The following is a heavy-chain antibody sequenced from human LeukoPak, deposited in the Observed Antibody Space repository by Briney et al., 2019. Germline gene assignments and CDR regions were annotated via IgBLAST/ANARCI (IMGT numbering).Heavy chain of an antibody. CDR3: ARDYSSGWYRNTGDAFDI. V-gene: IGHV1-18*01. J-gene: IGHJ3*02. CDR2: ISAYNGNT. D-gene: IGHD6-19*01. Sequence: ASVKVSCKASGYTFTSHGISWVRQAPGQGLEWKGWISAYNGNTNNAQKLQGRVTMTTDTSTSTAYMELRSLRSDDTAVYYCARDYSSGWYRNTGDAFDIWGQGTMVTVSS. CDR1: GYTFTSHG.